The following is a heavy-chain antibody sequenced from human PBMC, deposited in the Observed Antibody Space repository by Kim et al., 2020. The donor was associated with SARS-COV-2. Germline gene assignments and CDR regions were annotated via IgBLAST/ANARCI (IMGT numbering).Heavy chain of an antibody. J-gene: IGHJ4*02. V-gene: IGHV3-23*01. CDR3: AKDLFRREYSGSYYGVYFDY. CDR2: ISGSGGST. D-gene: IGHD1-26*01. CDR1: GFTFSSYA. Sequence: GGSLRLSCAASGFTFSSYAMSWVRQAPGKGLEWVSAISGSGGSTYYADSVKGRFTISRDNSKNTLYLQMNSLRAEDTAVYYCAKDLFRREYSGSYYGVYFDYWGQGTLVTVSS.